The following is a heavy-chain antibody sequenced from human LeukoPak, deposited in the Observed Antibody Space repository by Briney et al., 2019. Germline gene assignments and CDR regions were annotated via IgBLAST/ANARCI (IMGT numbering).Heavy chain of an antibody. CDR1: GFTFSSYG. D-gene: IGHD3-10*01. V-gene: IGHV3-33*01. Sequence: PGGSLRLSCAASGFTFSSYGMHWVRQAPGKGLEWVAGIWYDGSNKYYADSVKGRFTISRDNSKNTLYLQMNSLRAEDTAVYYCARAQLWFGELDLSHFDYWGQGTLVTVSS. J-gene: IGHJ4*02. CDR3: ARAQLWFGELDLSHFDY. CDR2: IWYDGSNK.